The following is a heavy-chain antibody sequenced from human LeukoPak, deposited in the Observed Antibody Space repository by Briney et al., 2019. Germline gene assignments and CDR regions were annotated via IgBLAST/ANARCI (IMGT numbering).Heavy chain of an antibody. J-gene: IGHJ3*02. CDR3: ARDQGGYNACDI. CDR2: ITSGSSYI. CDR1: GFTFSSYA. V-gene: IGHV3-21*01. D-gene: IGHD5-12*01. Sequence: PGGSLRLSCAASGFTFSSYAMHWVRQAPGKGLEWVSLITSGSSYIYYADSVRGRFTISRDNAKTSLYLQMNSLRAEDTAVYYCARDQGGYNACDIWGQGTMVTVSS.